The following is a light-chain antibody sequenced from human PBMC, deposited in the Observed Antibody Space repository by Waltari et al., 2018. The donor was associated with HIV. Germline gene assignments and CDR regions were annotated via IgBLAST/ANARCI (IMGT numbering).Light chain of an antibody. V-gene: IGKV1-17*01. CDR3: LQHNTLAT. CDR1: QGVRDD. CDR2: RSS. Sequence: DIQMTQSPSSLSASIGDRVTVTCRASQGVRDDVAWFQQKPGKAPVRLIFRSSSLQSGVPSRFSGSGSGTEFTLTINSLQPEDSATYYCLQHNTLATFGQGTRLDFK. J-gene: IGKJ5*01.